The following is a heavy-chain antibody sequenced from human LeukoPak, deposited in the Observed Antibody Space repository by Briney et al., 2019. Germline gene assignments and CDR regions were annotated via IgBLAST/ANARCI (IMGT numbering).Heavy chain of an antibody. CDR1: GGSISSYY. CDR2: IYYSGST. CDR3: AREYSSGWSGAGY. V-gene: IGHV4-59*01. J-gene: IGHJ4*02. Sequence: SETLSLTCTVSGGSISSYYWSWIRQPPGKGLEWIGYIYYSGSTNYNPSLESRVTISVDTSENQFSLKLSSVTAADTAVYYCAREYSSGWSGAGYWGQGTLVTVSS. D-gene: IGHD6-19*01.